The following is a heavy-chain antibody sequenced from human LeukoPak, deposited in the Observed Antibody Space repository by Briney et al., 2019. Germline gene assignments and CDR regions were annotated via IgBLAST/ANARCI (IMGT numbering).Heavy chain of an antibody. V-gene: IGHV1-18*01. CDR2: INTSIGNT. CDR3: ARVLRFITAAGTNNLFDP. Sequence: ASVKVSCRTSGYTFTPYGISWVRQFPGHRPEWLGWINTSIGNTNYAPKVQGRVTMTTDTSTSTVYMELRSLRSDDTAVYYCARVLRFITAAGTNNLFDPWGERTLVTVSS. D-gene: IGHD6-13*01. CDR1: GYTFTPYG. J-gene: IGHJ5*02.